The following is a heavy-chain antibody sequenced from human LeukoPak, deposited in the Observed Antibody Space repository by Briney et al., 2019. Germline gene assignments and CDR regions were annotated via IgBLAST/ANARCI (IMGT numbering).Heavy chain of an antibody. CDR1: GGTFSTYA. V-gene: IGHV1-69*06. CDR3: AREAGMVATSTFDY. Sequence: SVNVSCKASGGTFSTYAISWVRQAPGQGLEWVGRIVPIFGTANYAEKLQGRVTITADKSTSTAYMELSSLRAEDTAVYYCAREAGMVATSTFDYWGQGTLVTVSS. D-gene: IGHD5-12*01. J-gene: IGHJ4*02. CDR2: IVPIFGTA.